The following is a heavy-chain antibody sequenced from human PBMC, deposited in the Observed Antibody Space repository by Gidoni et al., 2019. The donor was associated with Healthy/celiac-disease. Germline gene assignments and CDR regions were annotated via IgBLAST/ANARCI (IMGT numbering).Heavy chain of an antibody. J-gene: IGHJ4*02. CDR2: IYYSGST. V-gene: IGHV4-59*01. Sequence: QVQLQESGPGLVKPSETLSLTCTVSGGSISSYYWSWIRQPPGKGLEWIGYIYYSGSTNYNPSLKSRVTISVDTSKNQFSLKLSSVTAADTAVYYCARGPRDGYAYYFDYWGQGTLVTVSS. D-gene: IGHD5-12*01. CDR3: ARGPRDGYAYYFDY. CDR1: GGSISSYY.